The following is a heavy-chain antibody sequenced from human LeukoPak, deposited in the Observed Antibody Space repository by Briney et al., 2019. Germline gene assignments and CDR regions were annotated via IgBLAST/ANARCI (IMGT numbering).Heavy chain of an antibody. D-gene: IGHD2-2*01. CDR3: AKAQLYCSSTSCLLDY. V-gene: IGHV3-23*01. CDR2: ISGSGGST. J-gene: IGHJ4*02. CDR1: GFMFSSYV. Sequence: GGSLRLSCAASGFMFSSYVMTWVRQPPGKGLEWVSAISGSGGSTYYADSVKGRFTISRDNSKNTLYLQMNSLRAEDTAVYYCAKAQLYCSSTSCLLDYWGQGTLVTVSS.